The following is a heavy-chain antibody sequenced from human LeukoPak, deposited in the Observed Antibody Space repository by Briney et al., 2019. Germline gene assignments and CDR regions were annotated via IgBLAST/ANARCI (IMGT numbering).Heavy chain of an antibody. CDR1: GWSFNDHY. CDR2: INARGDT. D-gene: IGHD2-2*01. V-gene: IGHV4-34*01. Sequence: PAETLSLTCAVYGWSFNDHYWNWIRQPPGKGLEWIGEINARGDTNFNPSLKSRVTISVDTSKNQFSLTLTSMIAADTAVYYCARGQVPAARGYNWFDPWGQGTLVTVSS. J-gene: IGHJ5*02. CDR3: ARGQVPAARGYNWFDP.